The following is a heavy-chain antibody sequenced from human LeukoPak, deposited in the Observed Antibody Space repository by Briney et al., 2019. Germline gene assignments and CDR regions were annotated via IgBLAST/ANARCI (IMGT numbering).Heavy chain of an antibody. V-gene: IGHV1-18*01. J-gene: IGHJ6*03. CDR3: ARDPGDSGYEGCYYYYYMDV. D-gene: IGHD5-12*01. CDR2: ISAYNGNT. Sequence: ASVKVSCKASGYTFTSYGISWVRQAPGQGLEWMGWISAYNGNTNYAQKLQGRVTMTTDTSTSTAYMELRSLRSDDTAVYYCARDPGDSGYEGCYYYYYMDVWGKGTTVTVSS. CDR1: GYTFTSYG.